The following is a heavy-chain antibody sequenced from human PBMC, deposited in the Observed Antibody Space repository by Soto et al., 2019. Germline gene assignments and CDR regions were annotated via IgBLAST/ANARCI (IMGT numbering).Heavy chain of an antibody. CDR2: INPNSGGT. Sequence: ASVKVSCKASGYTFTGYYMHWVRQAPGQGLEWMGWINPNSGGTNYAQKFQGWVTMTRDTSISTAYMELSRLRSDDTAMYYCARTECSGGSCYFDYWGQGTLVTVSS. D-gene: IGHD2-15*01. CDR3: ARTECSGGSCYFDY. J-gene: IGHJ4*02. V-gene: IGHV1-2*04. CDR1: GYTFTGYY.